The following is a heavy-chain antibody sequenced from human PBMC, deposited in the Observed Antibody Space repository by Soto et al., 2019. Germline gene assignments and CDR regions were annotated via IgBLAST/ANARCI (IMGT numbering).Heavy chain of an antibody. CDR1: GGSISSYY. CDR3: ARDLWGYCGADCYPLDV. D-gene: IGHD2-21*02. J-gene: IGHJ6*02. V-gene: IGHV4-59*01. CDR2: MYNTVST. Sequence: QVRLQESGPGLVKPSETLSLTCTVSGGSISSYYWSWIRQPPGKGLEWIGYMYNTVSTIYNPSLKRRVTISVDTSKNQFSLKLNSVTAADTAVYYCARDLWGYCGADCYPLDVWGQGTMVTVSS.